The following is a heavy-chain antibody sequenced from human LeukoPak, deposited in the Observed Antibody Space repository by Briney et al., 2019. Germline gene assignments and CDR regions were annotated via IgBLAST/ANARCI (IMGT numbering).Heavy chain of an antibody. CDR3: ARDNPFPKYSSGWSDGFDI. V-gene: IGHV1-18*01. Sequence: GASVKVSCKASGYTFTSYGISWVRQAPGQGLEWMGWISAYNGNTNYAQKLQGRVTMTTDTSTSTAYMELRSLRSDDTAVYYCARDNPFPKYSSGWSDGFDIWGQGTMVTVSS. CDR1: GYTFTSYG. D-gene: IGHD6-19*01. J-gene: IGHJ3*02. CDR2: ISAYNGNT.